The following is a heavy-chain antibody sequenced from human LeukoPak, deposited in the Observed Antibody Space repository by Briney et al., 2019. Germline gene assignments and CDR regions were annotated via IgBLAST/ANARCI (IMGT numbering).Heavy chain of an antibody. Sequence: SETLSLTCTVSGASFGSHYWTWVRQPPGEGLEWIGYVYYDGTTNYNPSLKSRVPISIDTSNNQFSLNLRSVTAAATAIYYCARRYYYHSSGYYYSYLDYWGQGALVTVSS. J-gene: IGHJ4*02. CDR3: ARRYYYHSSGYYYSYLDY. CDR2: VYYDGTT. D-gene: IGHD3-22*01. CDR1: GASFGSHY. V-gene: IGHV4-59*11.